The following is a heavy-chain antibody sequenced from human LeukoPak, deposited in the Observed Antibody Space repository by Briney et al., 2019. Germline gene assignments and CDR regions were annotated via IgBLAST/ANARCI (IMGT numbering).Heavy chain of an antibody. CDR1: GGSISSYY. CDR2: IYSSGST. D-gene: IGHD6-13*01. Sequence: SETLSLTCTVSGGSISSYYWSWVWQPPGEGLECIGYIYSSGSTNYNPSLKSRVTISVDTSNNQFSLKLSSVTAADTAVYYCARGSKGSSWPGGYFDLWGRGTLVTVSS. V-gene: IGHV4-59*01. J-gene: IGHJ2*01. CDR3: ARGSKGSSWPGGYFDL.